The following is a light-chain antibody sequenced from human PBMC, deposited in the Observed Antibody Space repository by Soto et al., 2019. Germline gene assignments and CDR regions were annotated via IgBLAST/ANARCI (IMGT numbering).Light chain of an antibody. CDR3: SSYAGSNNVL. V-gene: IGLV2-8*01. J-gene: IGLJ2*01. CDR1: SSDVGGYNF. Sequence: QSALTQPPSASGSPGQSVAISCTGTSSDVGGYNFVSWYQQHPGRAPKVLIYEVNKRASGVAGRFSGSKSGNTASLTVSGIQAEDEADYYCSSYAGSNNVLFGGGTKVPVL. CDR2: EVN.